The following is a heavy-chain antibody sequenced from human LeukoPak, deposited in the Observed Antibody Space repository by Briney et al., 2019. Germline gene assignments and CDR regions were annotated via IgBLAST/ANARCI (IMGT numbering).Heavy chain of an antibody. D-gene: IGHD3-22*01. J-gene: IGHJ1*01. Sequence: SETLSLTCAVSGYSISSGYYWGWIRQPPGKGLEWIGSIYHSGSTYYNPSLKSRVTISVDTSKNQFSLKLSSVTAADTAVYYCALMYYYDSSGYYPEYFQHWGQGTLVTVS. CDR3: ALMYYYDSSGYYPEYFQH. CDR1: GYSISSGYY. CDR2: IYHSGST. V-gene: IGHV4-38-2*01.